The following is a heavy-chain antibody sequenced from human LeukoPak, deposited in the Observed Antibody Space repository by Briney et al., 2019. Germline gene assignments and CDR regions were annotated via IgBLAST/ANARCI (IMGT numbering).Heavy chain of an antibody. D-gene: IGHD2-2*01. CDR2: IYYTGST. V-gene: IGHV4-59*12. Sequence: SETLSLTCTVSGGSISSYYWSWIRQSPGKGLEWIGHIYYTGSTDYNPSLKSRVTISVDTSKNQFSLKLSSVTAADTAVYYCAVLGYCSSTSCKRSHYYYYGMDVWGQGTTVTVSS. CDR3: AVLGYCSSTSCKRSHYYYYGMDV. J-gene: IGHJ6*02. CDR1: GGSISSYY.